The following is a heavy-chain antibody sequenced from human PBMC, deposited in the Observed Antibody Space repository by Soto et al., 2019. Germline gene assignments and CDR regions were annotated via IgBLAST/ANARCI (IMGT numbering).Heavy chain of an antibody. CDR2: IWYDGSIQ. J-gene: IGHJ4*02. CDR3: ARAPYCSDNSCYFDY. D-gene: IGHD2-15*01. CDR1: GFTFSSYA. Sequence: SLRLSCAASGFTFSSYAMHWVRQAPGKGLEWVAVIWYDGSIQYYADSAKGRFTISRDNSKNTVFLQMNSLRVEDTAVYYCARAPYCSDNSCYFDYWGQGTLVTVSS. V-gene: IGHV3-33*02.